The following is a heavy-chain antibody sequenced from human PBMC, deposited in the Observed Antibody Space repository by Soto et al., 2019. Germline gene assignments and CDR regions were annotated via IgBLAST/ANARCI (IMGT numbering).Heavy chain of an antibody. Sequence: EVQLLESGGGLGQPGGSLRLSCTASRFTFSSYLMNWVRQAPGKGREWISTITADGGGTFYADSVKGRFTISRDNSKNTLYLQMDNLRAEDTALYYCAKDRGGSGWPAVDCWGQGTPVTVSS. D-gene: IGHD6-19*01. V-gene: IGHV3-23*01. CDR2: ITADGGGT. J-gene: IGHJ4*02. CDR3: AKDRGGSGWPAVDC. CDR1: RFTFSSYL.